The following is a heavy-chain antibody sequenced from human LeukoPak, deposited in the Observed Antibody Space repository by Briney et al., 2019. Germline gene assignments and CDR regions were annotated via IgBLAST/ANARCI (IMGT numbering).Heavy chain of an antibody. CDR1: GFTFSSYS. CDR3: ARDSKDFLGAFDI. CDR2: ISSSSSYI. Sequence: PGGSLRLSCAASGFTFSSYSMNWVRQAPGKGLEWVSSISSSSSYIYYADSVKGRFTISRDNAKNSLYLQMNSLRAEDTAVYYCARDSKDFLGAFDIWGQGTMVTVSS. V-gene: IGHV3-21*01. J-gene: IGHJ3*02.